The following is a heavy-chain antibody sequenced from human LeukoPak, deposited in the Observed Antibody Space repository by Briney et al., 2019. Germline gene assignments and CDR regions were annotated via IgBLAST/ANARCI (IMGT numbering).Heavy chain of an antibody. V-gene: IGHV1-69*13. CDR3: ARDGPYGGNSDY. J-gene: IGHJ4*02. CDR1: GGTFSNYA. Sequence: ASVKVSCKASGGTFSNYAISWVRQAPGQGLEWMGGIIPIFGTANYAQKFQGRVTITADESTSTAYMELSSLRSEDTAVYYCARDGPYGGNSDYWGQGTMVTVSS. CDR2: IIPIFGTA. D-gene: IGHD4-23*01.